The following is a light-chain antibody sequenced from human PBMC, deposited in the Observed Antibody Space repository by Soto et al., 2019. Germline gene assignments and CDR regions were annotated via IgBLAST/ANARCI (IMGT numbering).Light chain of an antibody. CDR1: QTISKW. CDR2: AAS. Sequence: ITCRASQTISKWLAWYQQKPGKAPKLLIYAASTLQSGVPSRFSGSGSGTDFTLTISCLQSEDFATYDGQQYYSYPPTFGQGTKVDIK. J-gene: IGKJ1*01. CDR3: QQYYSYPPT. V-gene: IGKV1-8*01.